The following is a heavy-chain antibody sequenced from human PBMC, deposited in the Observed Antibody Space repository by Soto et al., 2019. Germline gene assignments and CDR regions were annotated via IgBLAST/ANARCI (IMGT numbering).Heavy chain of an antibody. CDR2: IYYSGST. Sequence: QVQLQESGPGLVKPSETLSLTCTVSGGSISSYYWSWIRQLPGKGLEWIAHIYYSGSTNYNPSLKSRMTLAVDTSKTQFSLKLSSVTAADTAVYNCARLGYSSSWYEYYFDYWGQGTLVTFSS. J-gene: IGHJ4*02. V-gene: IGHV4-59*08. CDR3: ARLGYSSSWYEYYFDY. CDR1: GGSISSYY. D-gene: IGHD6-13*01.